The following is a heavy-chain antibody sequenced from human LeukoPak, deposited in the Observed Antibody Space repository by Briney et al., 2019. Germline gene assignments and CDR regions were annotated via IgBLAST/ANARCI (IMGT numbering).Heavy chain of an antibody. D-gene: IGHD3-16*02. Sequence: GGSLRLSCAASGFTFSSYSMNWVRQAPGKGLEWVSSISSSSSYIYYADSVKGRFTISRDNAKNSLYLQMNSLRAEDTAVYYCARVSVDAFDIWGQGQWSPSLQ. CDR1: GFTFSSYS. J-gene: IGHJ3*02. CDR3: ARVSVDAFDI. CDR2: ISSSSSYI. V-gene: IGHV3-21*01.